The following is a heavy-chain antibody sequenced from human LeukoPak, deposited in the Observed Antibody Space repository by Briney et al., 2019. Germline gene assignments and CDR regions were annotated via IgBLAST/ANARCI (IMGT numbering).Heavy chain of an antibody. J-gene: IGHJ2*01. CDR2: ISGYNGNT. CDR1: GYTFTSYG. V-gene: IGHV1-18*01. D-gene: IGHD3-10*01. Sequence: ASVKVSCKASGYTFTSYGISWVRLAPGQGLEWKGWISGYNGNTDYAQKLVGRVTMTTDTSTSTAYMELRSLRSDDTAVYYCARLWFGELSQKRYLDLWGRGTLVTVSS. CDR3: ARLWFGELSQKRYLDL.